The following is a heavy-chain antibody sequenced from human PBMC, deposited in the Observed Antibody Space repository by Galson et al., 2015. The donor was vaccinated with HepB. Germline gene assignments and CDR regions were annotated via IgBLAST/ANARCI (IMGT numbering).Heavy chain of an antibody. D-gene: IGHD3-10*01. V-gene: IGHV3-66*01. CDR3: ARAALLLWFGELLGEDY. Sequence: SLRLSCAASGFTVSSDYMSWVRQAPGKGLEWVSVIYSGGSTYYADSVKGRFTISRDNSKNTLYLQMNSLRAEDTAVYYCARAALLLWFGELLGEDYWGQGTLVTVSS. J-gene: IGHJ4*02. CDR1: GFTVSSDY. CDR2: IYSGGST.